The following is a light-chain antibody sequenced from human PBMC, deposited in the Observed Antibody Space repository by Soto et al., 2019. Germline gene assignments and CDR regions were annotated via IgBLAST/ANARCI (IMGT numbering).Light chain of an antibody. J-gene: IGKJ4*01. V-gene: IGKV3-15*01. CDR2: GAS. Sequence: EIVMTQSPSTVSVSPGERSTLACSARQSVSIHLAWYQQKPGRAPTLLIYGASTRATGIPARFSGSGSGTEFTLTISSLQSDDFAVYYCHQYNNCIPLPFGGGTKLDIK. CDR1: QSVSIH. CDR3: HQYNNCIPLP.